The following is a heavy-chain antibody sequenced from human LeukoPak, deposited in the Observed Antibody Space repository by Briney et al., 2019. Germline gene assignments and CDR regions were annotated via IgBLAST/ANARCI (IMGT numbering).Heavy chain of an antibody. Sequence: GGSLRLSCAASGFTFSSYSMNWVRQAPGKGLEWVSSISSSSSYIYYADSVKGRFTISRDNAKNSLYLQMNSLRAEDTAVYYCARASRDRVIVVVVAATRDASDIWGQGTMVTVSS. CDR1: GFTFSSYS. J-gene: IGHJ3*02. D-gene: IGHD2-15*01. CDR3: ARASRDRVIVVVVAATRDASDI. V-gene: IGHV3-21*01. CDR2: ISSSSSYI.